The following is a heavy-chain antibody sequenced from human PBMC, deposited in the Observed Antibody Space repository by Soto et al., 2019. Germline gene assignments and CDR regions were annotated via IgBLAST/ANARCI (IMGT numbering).Heavy chain of an antibody. CDR1: GGSVSSGSYY. D-gene: IGHD6-6*01. J-gene: IGHJ4*02. V-gene: IGHV4-61*01. CDR2: IYYSGST. Sequence: PSETLSLTCTVSGGSVSSGSYYWSWIRQPPGKGLEWIGYIYYSGSTNYNPSLKSRVTISVDTSKNQFSLKLSSVTAADTAVYYCARDLIGPYSSPSGLGYFDYWGQGTLVTVSS. CDR3: ARDLIGPYSSPSGLGYFDY.